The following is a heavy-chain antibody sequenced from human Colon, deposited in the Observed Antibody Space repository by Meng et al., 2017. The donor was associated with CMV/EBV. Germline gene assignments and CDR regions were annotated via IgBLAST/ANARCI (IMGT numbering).Heavy chain of an antibody. Sequence: GASIRGAGQYWTWIRQYPGKGLEWIGFISHSGTTDYKSSLASRLTMSLDTSNNQFSLNLRSVTAADTAVYYCARDLRYSDSSSYFDSWGQGSLVTVSS. CDR3: ARDLRYSDSSSYFDS. V-gene: IGHV4-31*02. D-gene: IGHD5-18*01. J-gene: IGHJ4*02. CDR2: ISHSGTT. CDR1: GASIRGAGQY.